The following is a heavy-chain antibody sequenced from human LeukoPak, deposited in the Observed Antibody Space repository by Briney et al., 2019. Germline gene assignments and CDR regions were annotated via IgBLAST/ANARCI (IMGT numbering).Heavy chain of an antibody. D-gene: IGHD3-10*01. CDR1: GGSITRYS. Sequence: SETLSLTCTVSGGSITRYSWSWFRQPPGKGLEWIGYIFYSGSTLYSPSLKSRVTISLDTSKSHFSLNLTSVTAADTAVYFCARGGSLYYGSGSYGYWGQGTLVTVSS. CDR2: IFYSGST. J-gene: IGHJ4*02. CDR3: ARGGSLYYGSGSYGY. V-gene: IGHV4-59*01.